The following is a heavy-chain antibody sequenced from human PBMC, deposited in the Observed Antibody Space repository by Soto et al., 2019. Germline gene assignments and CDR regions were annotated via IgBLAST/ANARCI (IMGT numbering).Heavy chain of an antibody. CDR2: ISYDGSNK. D-gene: IGHD3-10*01. CDR3: AKDRGSAPIPGFGVGYYFDY. Sequence: PGGSLRLSCAASGFTFSSYGMHWVRQAPGKGLEWVAVISYDGSNKYYADSAKGRFTISRDNSKNTLYLQMNSLRAEDTAVYYCAKDRGSAPIPGFGVGYYFDYWGQGTLVTVSS. CDR1: GFTFSSYG. J-gene: IGHJ4*02. V-gene: IGHV3-30*18.